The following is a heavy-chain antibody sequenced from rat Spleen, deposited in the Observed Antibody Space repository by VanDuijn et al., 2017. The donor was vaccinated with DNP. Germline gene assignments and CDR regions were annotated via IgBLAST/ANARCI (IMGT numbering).Heavy chain of an antibody. Sequence: EVQLQESGPGLVKPSQSLSLTCSVTGYSITSNYWGWIRKFPGNKMEWMAYISYSGSTGYNPFLKSRISITRDTSKNQFFLQLNSVTTEDIATYYCARGLNYGRFGYSWYFDFWGPGTMVTVSS. CDR1: GYSITSNY. V-gene: IGHV3-1*01. CDR3: ARGLNYGRFGYSWYFDF. J-gene: IGHJ1*01. D-gene: IGHD1-11*01. CDR2: ISYSGST.